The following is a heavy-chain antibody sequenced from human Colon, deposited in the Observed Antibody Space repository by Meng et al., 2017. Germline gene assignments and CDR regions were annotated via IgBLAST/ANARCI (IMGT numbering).Heavy chain of an antibody. J-gene: IGHJ4*02. V-gene: IGHV3-48*03. CDR2: ISSSGSTI. CDR1: GFTFSSYE. CDR3: ARPEVHTYCSSTSCYDPSYFDY. Sequence: SLKISCAASGFTFSSYEMNWVRQAPGKGLEWVSYISSSGSTIYYADSVKGRFTISRDNAKNSLYLQMNSLRAEDTAVYYCARPEVHTYCSSTSCYDPSYFDYWGQGTLVTVSS. D-gene: IGHD2-2*01.